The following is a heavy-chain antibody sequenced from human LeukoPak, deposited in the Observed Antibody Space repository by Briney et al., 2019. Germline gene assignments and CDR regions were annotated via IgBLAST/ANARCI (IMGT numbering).Heavy chain of an antibody. D-gene: IGHD6-19*01. Sequence: ASVKVSCKASGYTFTNYAVNWVRQAPGLGLEWMGWINTNTGNPTYAQGFTGRLVFSLDTSLSTAYLQISSLKPEDTARYYCARGDGSGWFLWGQGTLVTVSS. CDR1: GYTFTNYA. CDR3: ARGDGSGWFL. V-gene: IGHV7-4-1*02. CDR2: INTNTGNP. J-gene: IGHJ4*02.